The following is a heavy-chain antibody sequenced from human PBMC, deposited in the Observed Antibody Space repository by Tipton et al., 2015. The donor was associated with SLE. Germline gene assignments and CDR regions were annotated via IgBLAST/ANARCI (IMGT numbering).Heavy chain of an antibody. CDR1: GGSISTISYY. V-gene: IGHV4-39*07. J-gene: IGHJ4*02. D-gene: IGHD6-13*01. Sequence: TLSLTCTVSGGSISTISYYWGWIRQPPGKGLEWIGSFYHTGSTYYSPSLKSRVTISEDTSNNQFSLKLSSVTAADTAVYYCARSAGYGSNWAHFDYWGQGTLVTVSS. CDR3: ARSAGYGSNWAHFDY. CDR2: FYHTGST.